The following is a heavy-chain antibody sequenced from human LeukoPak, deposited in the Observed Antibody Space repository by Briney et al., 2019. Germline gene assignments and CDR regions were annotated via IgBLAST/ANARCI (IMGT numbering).Heavy chain of an antibody. Sequence: SETLSLTCTVSGGSISSGGYYWSWIRQHPGRGLEWIGYIYYSGSTFYNPSLKSRVTISLDTSKNQFSLKLSSVTVADTAVYYCARRIGVAGLFDYWGQGTLVTVSS. D-gene: IGHD6-19*01. CDR1: GGSISSGGYY. V-gene: IGHV4-31*03. CDR3: ARRIGVAGLFDY. J-gene: IGHJ4*02. CDR2: IYYSGST.